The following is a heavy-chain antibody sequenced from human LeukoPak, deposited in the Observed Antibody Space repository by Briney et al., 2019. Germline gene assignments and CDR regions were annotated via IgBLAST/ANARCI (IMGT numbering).Heavy chain of an antibody. CDR1: GGSISSGGYS. CDR2: IYHSGST. CDR3: ASGLYGSGSQDY. J-gene: IGHJ4*02. Sequence: PSETLSLTCAVSGGSISSGGYSWSWIRQPPGKGLEWIGYIYHSGSTYYNPSLKSRVTISVDRSKNQFSLKLSSVTAADTAVYYCASGLYGSGSQDYWGQGTLVTVSS. V-gene: IGHV4-30-2*01. D-gene: IGHD3-10*01.